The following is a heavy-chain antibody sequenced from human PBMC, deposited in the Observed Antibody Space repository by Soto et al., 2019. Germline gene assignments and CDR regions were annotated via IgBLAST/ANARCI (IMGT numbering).Heavy chain of an antibody. D-gene: IGHD5-18*01. CDR1: GFTFGDYA. CDR3: ARGIREVPY. Sequence: GGSMRLSSTACGFTFGDYAMSWFRQAPGEGLEWVGFITSKAYGGTTDYAASVKGRFTISIDDSKTIAYLQMNSLKTGDTAVYYCARGIREVPYWGQGTLVTSPQ. V-gene: IGHV3-49*03. CDR2: ITSKAYGGTT. J-gene: IGHJ4*02.